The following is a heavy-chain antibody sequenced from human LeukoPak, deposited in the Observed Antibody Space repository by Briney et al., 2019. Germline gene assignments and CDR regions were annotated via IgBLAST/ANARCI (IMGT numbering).Heavy chain of an antibody. D-gene: IGHD2-8*01. Sequence: GESLKISGEGSGYSFTNYWIGWVRQMPGKGLGWMGSFYPGDSDTRYSPSFRGLVTISADKSISTAYLQWNTLQASDTAMYYCVRSRGYCTDGGCYDFDYWGQGTLVTVSS. CDR2: FYPGDSDT. J-gene: IGHJ4*02. CDR1: GYSFTNYW. CDR3: VRSRGYCTDGGCYDFDY. V-gene: IGHV5-51*01.